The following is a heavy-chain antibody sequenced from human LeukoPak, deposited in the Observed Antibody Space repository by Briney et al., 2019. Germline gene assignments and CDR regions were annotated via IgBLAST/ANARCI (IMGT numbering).Heavy chain of an antibody. D-gene: IGHD3-10*01. J-gene: IGHJ4*02. CDR3: ARLRWPRGGRSSFDY. CDR1: GYSFTSYW. CDR2: IYPGDSDT. V-gene: IGHV5-51*01. Sequence: GESLKISCKGSGYSFTSYWIGWVRQMPGKGLEWMGIIYPGDSDTRYSPSFQGQVTISADKSISTAYLQWSSLKASDTAMYYCARLRWPRGGRSSFDYWGQGALVTVSS.